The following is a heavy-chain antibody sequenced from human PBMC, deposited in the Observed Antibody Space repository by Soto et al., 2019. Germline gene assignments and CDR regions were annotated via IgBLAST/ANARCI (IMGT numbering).Heavy chain of an antibody. CDR2: ISGSGGST. V-gene: IGHV3-23*01. CDR3: AKFDIVVVVAATNIDY. CDR1: GFTFSSYA. J-gene: IGHJ4*02. Sequence: VGSLRLSCAASGFTFSSYAMSWVRQAPGKGLEWVSAISGSGGSTYYADSVKGRFTISRDNSKNTLYLQMNSLRAEDTAVYYCAKFDIVVVVAATNIDYWGQGTLVTVSS. D-gene: IGHD2-15*01.